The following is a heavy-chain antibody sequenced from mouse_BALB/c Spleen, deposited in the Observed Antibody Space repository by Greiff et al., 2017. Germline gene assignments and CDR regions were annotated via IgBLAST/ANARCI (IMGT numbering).Heavy chain of an antibody. J-gene: IGHJ2*01. CDR3: ARSTMVRYYFDY. V-gene: IGHV3-8*02. D-gene: IGHD2-2*01. CDR2: ISYSGST. Sequence: EVKLVESGPSLVKPSQTLSLTCSVTGDSITSGYWNWIRKFPGNKLEYMGYISYSGSTYYNPSLKSRISITRDTSKNQYYLQLNSVTTEDTATYYCARSTMVRYYFDYWGQGTTLTVSS. CDR1: GDSITSGY.